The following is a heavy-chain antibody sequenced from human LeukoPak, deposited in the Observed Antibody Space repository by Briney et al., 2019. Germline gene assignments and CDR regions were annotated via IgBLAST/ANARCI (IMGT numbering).Heavy chain of an antibody. CDR1: GGSISSYY. V-gene: IGHV4-59*01. D-gene: IGHD6-13*01. J-gene: IGHJ5*02. CDR3: ARLLPPYSSSVVNWFDP. CDR2: IYYSGST. Sequence: SETLSLICTVSGGSISSYYWSWIRQPPGKGLEWIGYIYYSGSTDYNPSLKSRVPISVDTSKNQFFLKLSSVTAADTAVYYCARLLPPYSSSVVNWFDPWGQGTLVTVSS.